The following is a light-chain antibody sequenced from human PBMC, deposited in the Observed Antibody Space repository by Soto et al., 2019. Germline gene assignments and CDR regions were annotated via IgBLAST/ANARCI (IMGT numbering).Light chain of an antibody. CDR2: GVK. J-gene: IGLJ1*01. CDR3: SSYTTSYFYV. CDR1: GRDIGAYDY. V-gene: IGLV2-14*01. Sequence: QSALTQPASVSGSPGPSITISCTGSGRDIGAYDYVSWYQHHPGKAPKLLIYGVKNRPSGVYYRVSASKSAFTASLTISGLQAEHEAHYYCSSYTTSYFYVFGPGTKLTVL.